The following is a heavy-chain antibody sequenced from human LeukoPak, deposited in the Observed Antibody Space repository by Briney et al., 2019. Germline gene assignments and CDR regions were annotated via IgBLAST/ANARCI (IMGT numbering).Heavy chain of an antibody. CDR1: GYTFTSYG. J-gene: IGHJ4*02. D-gene: IGHD3-10*01. CDR3: ARGDYGSGSYRYFDY. Sequence: ASVKVSCKASGYTFTSYGVSWVRQAAGQGLKWMGWISAYNGNTNYAQKLQGRVTMTTDTSTSIAYMELRSLRSDDTAVYYCARGDYGSGSYRYFDYWGQGTLVTVSS. V-gene: IGHV1-18*01. CDR2: ISAYNGNT.